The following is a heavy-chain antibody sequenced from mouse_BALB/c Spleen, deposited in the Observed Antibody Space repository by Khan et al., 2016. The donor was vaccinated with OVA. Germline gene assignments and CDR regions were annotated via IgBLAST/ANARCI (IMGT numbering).Heavy chain of an antibody. CDR3: VRDGDHHRNYGWFAY. J-gene: IGHJ3*01. CDR1: GYTFTSYT. V-gene: IGHV1-4*01. D-gene: IGHD2-5*01. CDR2: INPSHGYT. Sequence: QVQLKQSGAELARPGASVKMSCKASGYTFTSYTIHWIKKRPGQGLDWIGYINPSHGYTNYNQKFKDKATLPSDKSSTTAYLQLSSLTSDESAVYDGVRDGDHHRNYGWFAYWGQGTLVTVSA.